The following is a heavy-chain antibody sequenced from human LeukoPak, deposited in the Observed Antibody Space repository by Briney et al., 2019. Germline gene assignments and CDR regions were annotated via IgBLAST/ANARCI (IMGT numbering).Heavy chain of an antibody. J-gene: IGHJ4*02. D-gene: IGHD3-22*01. CDR2: INPSGGST. CDR1: GYTFTSYY. V-gene: IGHV1-46*01. Sequence: EASVKVSCKASGYTFTSYYMHWVRQAPGQGLEWMGIINPSGGSTSYAQKFQGRVTMTRDTSTSTVYMELSSLRSEDTAVYYCASEAHYYDSSGYYYTATSDYWGQGTLVTVSS. CDR3: ASEAHYYDSSGYYYTATSDY.